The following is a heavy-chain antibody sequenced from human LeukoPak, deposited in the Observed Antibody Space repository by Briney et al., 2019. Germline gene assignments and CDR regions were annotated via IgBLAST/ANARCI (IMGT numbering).Heavy chain of an antibody. Sequence: GSLRLSCAASGFTFSSYSMNWVRQAPGKGLEWVSSIGSSGAYIYYADSVKGRFTISRDNAKNSLYLQMNGLRGDDTAVYYCARGGRRFWGQGTLVTVSS. J-gene: IGHJ4*02. CDR3: ARGGRRF. D-gene: IGHD3-16*01. CDR1: GFTFSSYS. V-gene: IGHV3-21*06. CDR2: IGSSGAYI.